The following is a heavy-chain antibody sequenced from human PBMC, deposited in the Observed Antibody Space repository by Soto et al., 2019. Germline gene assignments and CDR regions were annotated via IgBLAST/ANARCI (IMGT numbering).Heavy chain of an antibody. CDR1: GGSFSGYY. D-gene: IGHD2-15*01. CDR2: INHSGST. J-gene: IGHJ5*02. Sequence: QVQLQQWGAGLLKPSETLSLTCAVYGGSFSGYYSSWIRQAPGKGLEWIGEINHSGSTTYNPSLNSRATISVYPSNNHSSLNLSSVPAAHTAVYYCAREPGYCSDGRCFGCWFDPSGQGTLVTVSS. V-gene: IGHV4-34*01. CDR3: AREPGYCSDGRCFGCWFDP.